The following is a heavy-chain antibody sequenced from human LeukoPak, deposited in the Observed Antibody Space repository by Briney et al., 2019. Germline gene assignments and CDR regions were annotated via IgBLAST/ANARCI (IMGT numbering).Heavy chain of an antibody. V-gene: IGHV1-8*01. CDR1: GYTFTSYD. Sequence: ASVKVSFKASGYTFTSYDINWVRQATGQGREWMGWMNPNSGNTGYAQKFQGRVTMTRNTSISTAYMELSSLRSEDTAVYCCARGRKHSSGYHYWGQGTLVTVSS. CDR2: MNPNSGNT. D-gene: IGHD3-22*01. CDR3: ARGRKHSSGYHY. J-gene: IGHJ4*02.